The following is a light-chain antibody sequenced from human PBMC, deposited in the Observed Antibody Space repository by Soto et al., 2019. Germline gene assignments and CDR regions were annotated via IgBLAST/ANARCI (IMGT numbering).Light chain of an antibody. CDR3: SSYAGTPFV. Sequence: QSALTQPRSVSESPGQSVTISCTGTSSDVGGYNYVSWYQQHPGKAPKLMIYDVSKRPSGVSDRFSGSKSGNTASLTISGLRDEDEAYYYCSSYAGTPFVFGTGTKLTVL. CDR1: SSDVGGYNY. J-gene: IGLJ1*01. CDR2: DVS. V-gene: IGLV2-11*01.